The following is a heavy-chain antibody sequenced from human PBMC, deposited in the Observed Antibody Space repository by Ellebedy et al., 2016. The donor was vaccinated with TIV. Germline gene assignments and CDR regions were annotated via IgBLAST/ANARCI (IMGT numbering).Heavy chain of an antibody. V-gene: IGHV1-24*01. J-gene: IGHJ4*02. CDR1: GYTLTELS. CDR2: FDPEDGET. D-gene: IGHD3-22*01. Sequence: AASVKVSCKVSGYTLTELSMHWVRQAPGKGLEWMGGFDPEDGETIYAQKFRGRVTMPEDTSTDTAYMELRSLRSEDTAVYYCATSYYYDSSGLSLWGKGTLVTVSS. CDR3: ATSYYYDSSGLSL.